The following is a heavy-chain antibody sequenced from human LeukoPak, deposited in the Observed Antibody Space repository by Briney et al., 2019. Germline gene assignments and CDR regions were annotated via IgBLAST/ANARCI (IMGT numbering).Heavy chain of an antibody. Sequence: GGSLRLSCTASGFTLSRSWMNCIRQAPGKGREWVANINPDGDGMRFVDSVKGRFTMSRDNAQSSLHLQMNSLRVEDTAFYYCAAWTDRGYSYWGQGVLVTVSS. CDR2: INPDGDGM. D-gene: IGHD5-12*01. CDR3: AAWTDRGYSY. V-gene: IGHV3-7*01. CDR1: GFTLSRSW. J-gene: IGHJ4*02.